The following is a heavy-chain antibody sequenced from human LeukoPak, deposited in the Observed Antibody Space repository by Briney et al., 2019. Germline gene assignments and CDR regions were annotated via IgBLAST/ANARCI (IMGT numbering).Heavy chain of an antibody. Sequence: GGSLRLSCAASGFXVSSNYMSWVRQAPGKGLEWVSVIYSGGGTYYADAVKGRFNISRDNSKNTLYLQMNSLRAGDTAVYYCARDHYVDAFDIWGQGTMVTVSS. CDR2: IYSGGGT. V-gene: IGHV3-66*01. CDR3: ARDHYVDAFDI. J-gene: IGHJ3*02. D-gene: IGHD3-16*01. CDR1: GFXVSSNY.